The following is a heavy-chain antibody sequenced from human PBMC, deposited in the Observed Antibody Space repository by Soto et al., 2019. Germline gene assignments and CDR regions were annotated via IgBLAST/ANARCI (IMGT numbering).Heavy chain of an antibody. D-gene: IGHD4-17*01. CDR1: GFSLSTTGRG. V-gene: IGHV2-5*01. J-gene: IGHJ5*02. CDR3: AHRGYGDYPRDNWFDP. CDR2: IYWNDDK. Sequence: QITLKESGPTLVKPTQALTLTCSISGFSLSTTGRGVGWVRQPPGKALEWLAVIYWNDDKRFSPSLKSRLTITKDTSKNQVVLTMTNMDPVDTATYYCAHRGYGDYPRDNWFDPWGQGTLVTVSS.